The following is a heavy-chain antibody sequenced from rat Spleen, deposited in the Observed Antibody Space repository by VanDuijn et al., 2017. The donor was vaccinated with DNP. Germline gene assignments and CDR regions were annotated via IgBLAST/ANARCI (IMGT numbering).Heavy chain of an antibody. D-gene: IGHD1-11*01. Sequence: EVQLQESGPGLVEPSQSLSLTCSVTGYSITSSSRWNWIRRFPGNKLEWMGYINSAGSTVYNPSLKSRISITRDTSKNQFFLQLNSVTTEDTGTYYCARRSFDYWGQGVKVTVSS. V-gene: IGHV3-3*01. J-gene: IGHJ2*01. CDR1: GYSITSSSR. CDR2: INSAGST. CDR3: ARRSFDY.